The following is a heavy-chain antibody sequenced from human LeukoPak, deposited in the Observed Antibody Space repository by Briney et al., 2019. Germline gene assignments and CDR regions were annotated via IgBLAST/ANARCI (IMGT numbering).Heavy chain of an antibody. V-gene: IGHV4-59*11. Sequence: SETLSLTCTVSGGSISSHYWSWIRQPPGKGLEWIGYIYYSGSTNYNPSLKRRVTISVDTSKNQFSLKLSSVTAADTAVYYCARDLPRYCGGDCYMGAFDIWGQGTMVTVSS. D-gene: IGHD2-21*02. J-gene: IGHJ3*02. CDR1: GGSISSHY. CDR3: ARDLPRYCGGDCYMGAFDI. CDR2: IYYSGST.